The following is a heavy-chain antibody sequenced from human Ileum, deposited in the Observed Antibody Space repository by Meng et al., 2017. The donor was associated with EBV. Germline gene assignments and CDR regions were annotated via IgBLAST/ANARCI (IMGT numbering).Heavy chain of an antibody. J-gene: IGHJ4*02. CDR2: LYHSGST. Sequence: QAAGPCLLTRSGPRALTCAVSGLCSSSSNWLSGVRQPPGKGLEWIGELYHSGSTNHNPSLESRVTMSVDKSKNQFSLNLSSVTAADTAVYYCARVGQWLPIDYWRQGTLVTVSS. D-gene: IGHD6-19*01. CDR1: GLCSSSSNW. V-gene: IGHV4-4*02. CDR3: ARVGQWLPIDY.